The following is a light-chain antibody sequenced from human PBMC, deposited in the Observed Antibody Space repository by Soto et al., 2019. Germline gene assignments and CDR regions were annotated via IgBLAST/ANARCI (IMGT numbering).Light chain of an antibody. V-gene: IGLV2-23*02. CDR3: CSYGTTSTFDV. CDR2: EVS. CDR1: SSDVGSYNL. Sequence: QSVLTQPASASGSPGQSITISCTGTSSDVGSYNLVSWYQQHPGKAPQLIMYEVSKRPSGVSDRFFGSKSGNTASLTISGLQTEDEADYYCCSYGTTSTFDVFGGGTKLTVL. J-gene: IGLJ2*01.